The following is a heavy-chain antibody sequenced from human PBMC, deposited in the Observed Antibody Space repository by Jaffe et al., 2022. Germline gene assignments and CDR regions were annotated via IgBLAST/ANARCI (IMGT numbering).Heavy chain of an antibody. J-gene: IGHJ6*03. D-gene: IGHD3-16*01. V-gene: IGHV3-48*03. CDR2: ISSSGSTI. CDR1: GFTFSSYE. CDR3: ARDIRMWDHYYYYYYMDV. Sequence: EVQLVESGGGLVQPGGSLRLSCAASGFTFSSYEMNWVRQAPGKGLEWVSYISSSGSTIYYADSVKGRFTISRDNAKNSLYLQMNSLRAEDTAVYYCARDIRMWDHYYYYYYMDVWGKGTTVTVSS.